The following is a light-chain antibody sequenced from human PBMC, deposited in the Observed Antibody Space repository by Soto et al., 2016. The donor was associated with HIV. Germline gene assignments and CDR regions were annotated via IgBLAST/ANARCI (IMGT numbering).Light chain of an antibody. V-gene: IGLV3-21*03. CDR1: NIERKS. CDR2: NDN. CDR3: QVWDDSNDPHVV. Sequence: SYELTQTPSMSVAPGKTASIPCGGENIERKSVQWYQQKPGLAPVLVVYNDNDRPSGIPERFSGSNSGNTATLTISRVEAEDEADFYCQVWDDSNDPHVVFGGGTKLTVL. J-gene: IGLJ2*01.